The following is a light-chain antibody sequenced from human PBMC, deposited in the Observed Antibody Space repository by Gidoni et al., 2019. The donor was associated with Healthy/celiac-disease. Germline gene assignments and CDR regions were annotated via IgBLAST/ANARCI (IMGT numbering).Light chain of an antibody. Sequence: EIVLTQSPATLSVSPGERATLSCRASQSVSSNLAWYQQKPGQAPRLLIYAASTRATGIPARFSGSGSGTEFTLTISSLQSEDFAVYYCQQYNNWLSTFGQGTKLEIK. J-gene: IGKJ2*01. CDR1: QSVSSN. V-gene: IGKV3-15*01. CDR3: QQYNNWLST. CDR2: AAS.